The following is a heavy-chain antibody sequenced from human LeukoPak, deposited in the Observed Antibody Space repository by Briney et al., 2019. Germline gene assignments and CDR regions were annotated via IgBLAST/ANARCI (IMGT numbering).Heavy chain of an antibody. CDR2: IKSKTDGGTT. J-gene: IGHJ4*02. CDR3: AAGVGYTDFDY. V-gene: IGHV3-15*01. D-gene: IGHD5-24*01. CDR1: GVIFSNAW. Sequence: PGGSLRLSCAASGVIFSNAWMSWVRQAPGKGLEWVGRIKSKTDGGTTDYAALVEARFTISRDDSKNTVYLQMNSLKTEDTAVYYCAAGVGYTDFDYWGQGTLVTVSA.